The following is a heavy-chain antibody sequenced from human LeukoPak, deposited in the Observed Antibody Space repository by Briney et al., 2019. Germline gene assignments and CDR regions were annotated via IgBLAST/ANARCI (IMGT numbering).Heavy chain of an antibody. V-gene: IGHV3-72*01. CDR2: TRNKANSYTT. CDR1: GFSFDDYA. J-gene: IGHJ4*02. Sequence: PGRSLRLSCAASGFSFDDYAMHWVRQAPGKGLEWVGRTRNKANSYTTEYAASVKGRFTISRDDSKNSLYLQMNSLKTEDTAVYYCAGDDFWSGYMRYWGQGTLVTVSS. CDR3: AGDDFWSGYMRY. D-gene: IGHD3-3*01.